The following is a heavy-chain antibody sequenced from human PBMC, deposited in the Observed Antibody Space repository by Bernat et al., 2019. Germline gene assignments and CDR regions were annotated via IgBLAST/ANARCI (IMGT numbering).Heavy chain of an antibody. V-gene: IGHV2-5*02. D-gene: IGHD4-17*01. CDR3: AHSSPYGDDGWYFDL. Sequence: QITLKESGPTLVKPTQTLTLTCTFSGFSLSTSGVGVGWIRQPPGKALECLALIYWDDDKRYSPSLKSRLTITKDTSKNQVVLTMTNMDPVDTATYYCAHSSPYGDDGWYFDLWGRGTLVTVSS. CDR1: GFSLSTSGVG. CDR2: IYWDDDK. J-gene: IGHJ2*01.